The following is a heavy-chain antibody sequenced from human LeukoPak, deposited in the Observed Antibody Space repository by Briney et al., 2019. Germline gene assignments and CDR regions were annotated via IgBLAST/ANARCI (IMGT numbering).Heavy chain of an antibody. J-gene: IGHJ3*02. V-gene: IGHV4-34*01. CDR3: ATSRYSSSFLDAFDI. CDR1: GGSFSGYY. Sequence: SQTLSLTCAVDGGSFSGYYWSCISQPPGNGREWIGEINHSGSTNYNPSLKSRVTISVDTSKNQFSLKLSSVTAADTAVYYCATSRYSSSFLDAFDIWGQGTMVTVSS. CDR2: INHSGST. D-gene: IGHD6-13*01.